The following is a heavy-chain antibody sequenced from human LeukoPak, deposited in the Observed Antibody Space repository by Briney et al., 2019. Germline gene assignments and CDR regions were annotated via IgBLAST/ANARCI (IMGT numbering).Heavy chain of an antibody. CDR2: IHISGSTSGST. CDR1: GGSISNYY. D-gene: IGHD6-13*01. J-gene: IGHJ4*02. CDR3: ARDLGQQLVRRVLGDY. Sequence: SETLSLTCTVSGGSISNYYWSWIRQPAGKGLEWIGRIHISGSTSGSTDYNPSLKSRVTTSVDTSRNQFSLKVNSVTAADTAVYYCARDLGQQLVRRVLGDYWGQGTLVTVSS. V-gene: IGHV4-4*07.